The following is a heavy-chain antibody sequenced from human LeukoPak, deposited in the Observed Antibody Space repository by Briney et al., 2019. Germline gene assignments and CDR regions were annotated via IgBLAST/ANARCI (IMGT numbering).Heavy chain of an antibody. V-gene: IGHV4-59*08. CDR1: GGSISSYY. J-gene: IGHJ5*02. D-gene: IGHD1-7*01. CDR3: ARHRGLELRENWFDP. CDR2: LYYSGST. Sequence: PSETLSLTCTVSGGSISSYYWSWIRQPPGKGLEWIGFLYYSGSTNYNPSLKSRVTVSVDTSKNQFSLKLSSVTAADTAVYYCARHRGLELRENWFDPWGQGTLVTVSS.